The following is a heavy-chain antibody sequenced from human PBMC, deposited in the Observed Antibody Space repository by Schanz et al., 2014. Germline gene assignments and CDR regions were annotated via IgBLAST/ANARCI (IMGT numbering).Heavy chain of an antibody. J-gene: IGHJ5*02. Sequence: VLWVQNEPEVREPGASVKVSCKASGYTFNNYYSHWVRQAPGLRREWLGVISPSTGRTTYAPQFQDRVTITRDKSMTSVYWELSSRRSEDTDIYYCARAGTNYVLNCLHPWGQGSTVIVSS. CDR3: ARAGTNYVLNCLHP. CDR1: GYTFNNYY. D-gene: IGHD3-10*02. CDR2: ISPSTGRT. V-gene: IGHV1-46*02.